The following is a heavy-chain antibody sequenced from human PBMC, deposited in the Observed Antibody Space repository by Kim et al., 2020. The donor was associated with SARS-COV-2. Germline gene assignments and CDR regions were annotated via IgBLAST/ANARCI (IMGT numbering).Heavy chain of an antibody. V-gene: IGHV3-64D*06. Sequence: GGSLRLSCSASGFTFSSYAMHWVRQAPGKGLEYVSAISSNGGSTYYADSVKGRFTISRDNSKNTLYLQMSSLRAEDTAVYYCVKALSPLSPPFDYWGQGTLVTVSS. CDR1: GFTFSSYA. CDR3: VKALSPLSPPFDY. D-gene: IGHD3-16*02. CDR2: ISSNGGST. J-gene: IGHJ4*02.